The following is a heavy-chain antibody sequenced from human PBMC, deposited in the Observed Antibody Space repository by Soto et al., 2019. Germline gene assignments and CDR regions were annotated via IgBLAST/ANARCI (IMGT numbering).Heavy chain of an antibody. J-gene: IGHJ4*02. CDR2: ISYDGSNK. Sequence: GGSLRLSCAASGFTFSSYAMHWVRQAPGKGLEWVAVISYDGSNKYYADSVKGRFTISRDNSKNTLYLQMNSLRAEDMAVYYCARDRYSSGYNDYWGQGTLVT. CDR1: GFTFSSYA. V-gene: IGHV3-30-3*01. D-gene: IGHD6-19*01. CDR3: ARDRYSSGYNDY.